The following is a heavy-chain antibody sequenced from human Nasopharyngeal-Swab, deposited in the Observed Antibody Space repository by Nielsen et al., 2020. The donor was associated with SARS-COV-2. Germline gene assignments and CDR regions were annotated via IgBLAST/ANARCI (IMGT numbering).Heavy chain of an antibody. J-gene: IGHJ6*02. V-gene: IGHV1-69*04. D-gene: IGHD3-16*02. CDR2: IIPILGIA. CDR1: GGTFSSYA. Sequence: SVKVSCKASGGTFSSYAISWVRQAPGQGLEWMGRIIPILGIANYAQKFQGRVTITADKSTSTAYMELSSLRSEDTAVYYCARDGIMITFGGVIETNPNNYYYYGMDVWGQGTTVTVSS. CDR3: ARDGIMITFGGVIETNPNNYYYYGMDV.